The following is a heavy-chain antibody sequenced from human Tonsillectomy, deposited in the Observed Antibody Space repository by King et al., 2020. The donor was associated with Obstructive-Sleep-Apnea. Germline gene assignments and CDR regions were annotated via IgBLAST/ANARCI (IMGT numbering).Heavy chain of an antibody. CDR2: INIDGNTI. V-gene: IGHV3-74*01. J-gene: IGHJ4*02. Sequence: VQLVQSGGGLVQPGGSLRLSCAASGFTFSSYWMHWVRQAPEKGLVWVSRINIDGNTITSADSVKGRFSISRDNAKNTLYLQMNSLRAEDTAVYYCARAVVGSFDYWGQGTLVTVSS. D-gene: IGHD6-19*01. CDR1: GFTFSSYW. CDR3: ARAVVGSFDY.